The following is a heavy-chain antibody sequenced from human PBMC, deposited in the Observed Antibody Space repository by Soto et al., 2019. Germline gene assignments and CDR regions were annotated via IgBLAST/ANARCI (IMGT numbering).Heavy chain of an antibody. CDR2: INPSGGSR. Sequence: QVQLVQSGAEVKKPGASVKVSCKASGYTFTSYYLHWVRQAPGQGLEWMGIINPSGGSRSYAQKFQGRFTMTRDTSTSSVYMELSGLRSEDTAVYYCASDLSYGVQKPDAFDIWGQGTMVTVSS. V-gene: IGHV1-46*01. D-gene: IGHD4-17*01. CDR1: GYTFTSYY. J-gene: IGHJ3*02. CDR3: ASDLSYGVQKPDAFDI.